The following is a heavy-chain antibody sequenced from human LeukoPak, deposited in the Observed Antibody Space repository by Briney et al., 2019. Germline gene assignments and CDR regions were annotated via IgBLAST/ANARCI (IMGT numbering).Heavy chain of an antibody. CDR3: ARGRGRNYDYVWGSSPYPHFDY. J-gene: IGHJ4*02. CDR1: GGSFSGYY. Sequence: NLSETLSLTCAVYGGSFSGYYWSWIRQPPGKGLEWIGEINHSGSTNYNPSLKSRVTISVDTSKNQFPLKLSSVTAADTAVYYCARGRGRNYDYVWGSSPYPHFDYWGQGTLVTVSS. CDR2: INHSGST. D-gene: IGHD3-16*01. V-gene: IGHV4-34*01.